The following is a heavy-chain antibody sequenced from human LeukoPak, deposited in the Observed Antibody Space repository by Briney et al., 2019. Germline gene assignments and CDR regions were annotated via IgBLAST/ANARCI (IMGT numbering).Heavy chain of an antibody. CDR3: ARDGISCSGGHCYFAS. CDR1: GFIFGNYW. D-gene: IGHD2-15*01. Sequence: GGSLRLSCATSGFIFGNYWMHWVRQAPGKGLVWVSRINNDGSSTTYADSVTGRFTISRDNARNTLYLQINSLRGEDTAVYYCARDGISCSGGHCYFASWGQGTLVTVSS. V-gene: IGHV3-74*01. J-gene: IGHJ4*02. CDR2: INNDGSST.